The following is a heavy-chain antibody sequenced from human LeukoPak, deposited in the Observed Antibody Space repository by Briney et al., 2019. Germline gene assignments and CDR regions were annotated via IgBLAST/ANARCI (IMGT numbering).Heavy chain of an antibody. CDR3: ARHPYSRSCISNICYRWFDP. D-gene: IGHD2-2*02. Sequence: KIGESLKISCKGSGYSFTNYWIGWVRQMPGRGLEWMGIIYPGDSQTRYNPSFQGQVTISADKSISTAYLQWSSLKASDTAMYYCARHPYSRSCISNICYRWFDPWGQGTLVTVSS. CDR2: IYPGDSQT. J-gene: IGHJ5*02. V-gene: IGHV5-51*01. CDR1: GYSFTNYW.